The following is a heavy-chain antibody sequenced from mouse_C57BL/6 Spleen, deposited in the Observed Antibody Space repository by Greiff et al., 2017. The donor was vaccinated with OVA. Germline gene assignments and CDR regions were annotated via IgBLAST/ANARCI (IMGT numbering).Heavy chain of an antibody. V-gene: IGHV5-4*01. Sequence: EVQVVESGGGLVKPGGSLKLSCAASGFTFSSYAMSWVRQTPEKRLEWVATISDGGSYTYYPDNVKGRFTLSRDNAKNNLYLQLSHLKSEDTAIYDCASARLYYFDYWGQGTTLTVSS. J-gene: IGHJ2*01. D-gene: IGHD6-1*01. CDR2: ISDGGSYT. CDR1: GFTFSSYA. CDR3: ASARLYYFDY.